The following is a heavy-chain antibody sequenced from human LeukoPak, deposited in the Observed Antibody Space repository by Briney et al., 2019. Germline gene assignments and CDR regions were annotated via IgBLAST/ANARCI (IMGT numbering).Heavy chain of an antibody. CDR1: GFTFSSYW. CDR2: IKQDGSEK. J-gene: IGHJ4*02. Sequence: GSLRLSCAASGFTFSSYWMSWVRQAPGKGLEWVANIKQDGSEKYYVDSVKGRFTISRDNAKNSLYLQMNSLRAEDTAVYYCARDKIVGATYFDYWGQGTLVTVSS. D-gene: IGHD1-26*01. V-gene: IGHV3-7*01. CDR3: ARDKIVGATYFDY.